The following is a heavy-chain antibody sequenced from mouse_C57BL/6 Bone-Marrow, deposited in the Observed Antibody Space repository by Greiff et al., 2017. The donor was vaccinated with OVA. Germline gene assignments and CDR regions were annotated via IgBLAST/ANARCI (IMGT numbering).Heavy chain of an antibody. CDR1: GFTFSDYG. D-gene: IGHD2-3*01. Sequence: DVKLVESGGGLVKPGGSLKLSCAASGFTFSDYGMHWVRQAPEKGLEWVAYISSGSSTIYYADTVKGRFTISRDNAKNTLFLQMTSLRSEDTAMYYCARSGYYSVYAMDYWGQGTSVTVSS. CDR3: ARSGYYSVYAMDY. J-gene: IGHJ4*01. V-gene: IGHV5-17*01. CDR2: ISSGSSTI.